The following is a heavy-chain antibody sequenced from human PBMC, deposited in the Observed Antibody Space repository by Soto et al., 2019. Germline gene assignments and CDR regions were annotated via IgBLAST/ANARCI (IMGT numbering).Heavy chain of an antibody. CDR3: ARHDYVDNWLAP. J-gene: IGHJ5*02. CDR2: IHYSGST. Sequence: SETLSLTCTVSGGSISSHYWSWIRQPPEKELEWIGYIHYSGSTNYNPSLKSRVIISVDTSKNQFSLMLRSVTAADTAVYYCARHDYVDNWLAPWGQGTLVTVSS. V-gene: IGHV4-59*08. CDR1: GGSISSHY. D-gene: IGHD4-17*01.